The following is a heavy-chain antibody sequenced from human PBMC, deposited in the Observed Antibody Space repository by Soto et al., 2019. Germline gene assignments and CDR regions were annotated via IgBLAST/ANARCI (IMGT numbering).Heavy chain of an antibody. CDR2: IYPSDSDI. Sequence: GESLKISCKGSGYTFTSYWIGWVRQMPGEGPEWMGVIYPSDSDIRYSPSFQGKATISADKSITTAYLQWRSLKAADTAMYYCVRTGTTSGRFSDYWGQGTLVTVSS. V-gene: IGHV5-51*01. CDR1: GYTFTSYW. D-gene: IGHD1-7*01. CDR3: VRTGTTSGRFSDY. J-gene: IGHJ4*02.